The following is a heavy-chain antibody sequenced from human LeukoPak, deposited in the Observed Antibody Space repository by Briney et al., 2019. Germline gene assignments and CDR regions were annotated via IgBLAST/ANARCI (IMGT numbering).Heavy chain of an antibody. V-gene: IGHV3-30*04. J-gene: IGHJ3*02. CDR2: ISYDGSNK. Sequence: GGSLRLSCAASGFTFSSYAMHWVRQAPGKGLEWVAVISYDGSNKYYADSVKGRFTISRDNSKNTLYLQMNSLRPEDTSVYYCAKDIADDAFDIWGQGTMVTVSS. CDR1: GFTFSSYA. CDR3: AKDIADDAFDI. D-gene: IGHD3-16*02.